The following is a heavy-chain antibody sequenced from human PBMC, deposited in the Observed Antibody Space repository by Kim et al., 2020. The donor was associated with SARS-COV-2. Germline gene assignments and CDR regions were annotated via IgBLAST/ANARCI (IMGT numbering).Heavy chain of an antibody. V-gene: IGHV3-30*04. CDR1: GFTFSSYA. CDR2: ISYDGSNK. Sequence: GGSLRLSCAASGFTFSSYAMHWVRQAPGKGLEWVAVISYDGSNKYYAYSVKGRCSISIDSSKNTLNLHMNSLRVEDTAMYDCARDPGDCRRTICLYCHW. J-gene: IGHJ5*01. D-gene: IGHD2-21*01. CDR3: ARDPGDCRRTICLYCHW.